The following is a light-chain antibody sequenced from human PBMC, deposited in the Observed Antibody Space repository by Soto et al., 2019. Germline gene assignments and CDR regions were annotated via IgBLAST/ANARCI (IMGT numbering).Light chain of an antibody. Sequence: EIVLTQSPGTLSLSPGERATLSCRASQSISSSYLAWYQQKPGQAPRLLIYGASSRATGIPDRFSGSGSGTDFTLTISRLEPEDFAVYYCQQYASSPRGTFGQGTKVDIK. CDR2: GAS. CDR1: QSISSSY. J-gene: IGKJ1*01. CDR3: QQYASSPRGT. V-gene: IGKV3-20*01.